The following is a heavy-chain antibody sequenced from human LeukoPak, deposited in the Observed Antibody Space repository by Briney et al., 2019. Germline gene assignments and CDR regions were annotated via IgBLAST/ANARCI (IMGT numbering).Heavy chain of an antibody. CDR3: ARGYSYVWDCDY. V-gene: IGHV4-34*01. D-gene: IGHD5-18*01. CDR1: GGSFSGYY. J-gene: IGHJ4*02. CDR2: INHSGST. Sequence: SETLSLTCAVYGGSFSGYYWSWIRQPPGKGLEWIGEINHSGSTNYNPSLKSRVTISVDTSKNQFSLKLSSVTAADTAVYYCARGYSYVWDCDYWGQGTLVTVSS.